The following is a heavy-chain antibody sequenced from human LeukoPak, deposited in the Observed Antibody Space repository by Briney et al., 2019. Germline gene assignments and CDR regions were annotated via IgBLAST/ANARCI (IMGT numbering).Heavy chain of an antibody. J-gene: IGHJ4*02. V-gene: IGHV1-18*01. CDR1: GYIFTSYG. D-gene: IGHD3-3*01. Sequence: ASVKVSCKASGYIFTSYGISWVRQAPGQGLEWMGWISAYNGNTNYAQKLQGRVTMTTDTSTSTAYMELRSLRSDDTAVYYCARGPSRGPIFGVVILYYFDYWGQGTLVTVSS. CDR2: ISAYNGNT. CDR3: ARGPSRGPIFGVVILYYFDY.